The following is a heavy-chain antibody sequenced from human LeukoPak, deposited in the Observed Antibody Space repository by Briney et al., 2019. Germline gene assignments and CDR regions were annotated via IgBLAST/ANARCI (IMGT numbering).Heavy chain of an antibody. CDR3: ALNRGGSTRFDP. Sequence: GRSLRLSCAASGFTFSSYWMHWVRHAPGKGLVWVSRINSDGSSTSYADSVKGRFTISRDNAKNTLYLQMNSLRAEDTAVYYCALNRGGSTRFDPWGQGTLVTVSS. CDR1: GFTFSSYW. D-gene: IGHD1/OR15-1a*01. V-gene: IGHV3-74*01. J-gene: IGHJ5*02. CDR2: INSDGSST.